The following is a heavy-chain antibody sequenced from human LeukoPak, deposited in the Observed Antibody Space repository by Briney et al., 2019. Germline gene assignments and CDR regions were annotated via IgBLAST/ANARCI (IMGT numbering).Heavy chain of an antibody. Sequence: GGSLRLSCAASGFTFSSYGMHWVRQAPGKGLEWVAVISYDGSNKYYADSVKGRFTISRDNSKNTLYLQMNSLRAEDTAVYYCAKGHPYSSSWYVYWGQGTLVTVSS. V-gene: IGHV3-30*18. CDR2: ISYDGSNK. CDR1: GFTFSSYG. J-gene: IGHJ4*02. D-gene: IGHD6-13*01. CDR3: AKGHPYSSSWYVY.